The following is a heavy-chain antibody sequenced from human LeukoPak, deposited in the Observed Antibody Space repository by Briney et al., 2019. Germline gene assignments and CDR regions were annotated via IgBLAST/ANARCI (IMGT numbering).Heavy chain of an antibody. J-gene: IGHJ3*02. CDR3: ARDRNSGSSLDI. V-gene: IGHV1-2*02. D-gene: IGHD6-6*01. Sequence: SVKVSCKASGYTFTGYYIHWVRQAPGQGLEWMGWIYPYSGDTNYAQNFQGRVTMTRDTSISTAYMELSSLKSDDTAVYYCARDRNSGSSLDIWGQGTMLTVSS. CDR2: IYPYSGDT. CDR1: GYTFTGYY.